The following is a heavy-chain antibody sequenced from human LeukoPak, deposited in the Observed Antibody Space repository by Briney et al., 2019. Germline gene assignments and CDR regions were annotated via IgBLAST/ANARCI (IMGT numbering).Heavy chain of an antibody. J-gene: IGHJ5*02. D-gene: IGHD3-9*01. CDR3: ARGGGGYYGFLAGEGFDP. CDR2: MNPNSGNT. V-gene: IGHV1-8*03. CDR1: GYTFTSYD. Sequence: ASVKVSCKASGYTFTSYDINWVRQAPGQGLEWMGWMNPNSGNTGYSQKFQGRVTITRNTSISTAYMELSSLRSEDTAVYYCARGGGGYYGFLAGEGFDPWGQGTLVTVSS.